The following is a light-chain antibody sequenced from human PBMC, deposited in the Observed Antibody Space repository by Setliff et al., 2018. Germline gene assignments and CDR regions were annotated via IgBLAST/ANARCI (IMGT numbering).Light chain of an antibody. J-gene: IGLJ1*01. CDR3: QVWDSGSEHYV. Sequence: SVPVAPGKTARITCGGNNIGGKSVNWYQQKPGQAPVLVIYYDSDRPSGIPERFFGSNSGNTATLTIGRVEAGDEADYYCQVWDSGSEHYVFGTGTKV. V-gene: IGLV3-21*04. CDR2: YDS. CDR1: NIGGKS.